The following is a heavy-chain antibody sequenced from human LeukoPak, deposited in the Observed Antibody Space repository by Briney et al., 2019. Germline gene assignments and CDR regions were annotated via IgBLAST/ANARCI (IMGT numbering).Heavy chain of an antibody. D-gene: IGHD3-22*01. Sequence: GGSLRLSCAASGFTFSSYGMSWVRQAPGKGLAWVSAISGTGSSTYYADSVKGRFTISRDNSKNTLYLQMNSLRAEDTAVYYCARGLITMIVVVDYWGQGTLVTVSS. CDR2: ISGTGSST. CDR1: GFTFSSYG. J-gene: IGHJ4*02. V-gene: IGHV3-23*01. CDR3: ARGLITMIVVVDY.